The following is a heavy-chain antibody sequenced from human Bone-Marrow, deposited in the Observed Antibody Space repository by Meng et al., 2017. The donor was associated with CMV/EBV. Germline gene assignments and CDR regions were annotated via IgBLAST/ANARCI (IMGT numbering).Heavy chain of an antibody. V-gene: IGHV3-11*01. Sequence: GESLKISCAASGFTFSDFYLGWIRQAPGKGLEWVSYISNSGRDIYYAGSVKGRFTISRDNAKNSLYLQMNSLRVEDTAFYYCARSIKLMVYADWGQGTLVTVSS. CDR1: GFTFSDFY. D-gene: IGHD2-8*01. CDR2: ISNSGRDI. CDR3: ARSIKLMVYAD. J-gene: IGHJ4*02.